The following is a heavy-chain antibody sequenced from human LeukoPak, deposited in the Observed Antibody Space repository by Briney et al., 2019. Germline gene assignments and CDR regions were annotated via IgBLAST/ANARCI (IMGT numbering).Heavy chain of an antibody. CDR3: ARGQGSYYYYYGMDV. Sequence: SETLSLTCTVSGGSISSGGYYWSWIRQHPGKGLEWIGEINHSGSTNYNPSLKSRVTISVDTSKNQFSLKLSSVTAADTAVYYCARGQGSYYYYYGMDVWGQGTTVTVSS. CDR2: INHSGST. J-gene: IGHJ6*02. D-gene: IGHD1-26*01. V-gene: IGHV4-39*07. CDR1: GGSISSGGYY.